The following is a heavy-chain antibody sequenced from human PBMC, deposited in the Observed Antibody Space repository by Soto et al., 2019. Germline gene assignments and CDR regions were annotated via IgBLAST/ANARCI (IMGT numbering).Heavy chain of an antibody. Sequence: GGSLRLSCAASGFTFSSYAMHWVRQAPGKGLEWVAVISYDGSNKYYADSVKGRFTISRDNSKNTLYLQMNSLRAEDTAVYYCARFPYRIAALGTFDYWGQGTLVTVSS. CDR2: ISYDGSNK. CDR3: ARFPYRIAALGTFDY. D-gene: IGHD6-6*01. V-gene: IGHV3-30-3*01. CDR1: GFTFSSYA. J-gene: IGHJ4*02.